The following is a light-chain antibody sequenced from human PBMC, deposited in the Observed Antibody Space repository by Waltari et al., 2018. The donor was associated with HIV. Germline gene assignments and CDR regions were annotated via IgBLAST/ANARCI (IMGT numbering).Light chain of an antibody. CDR3: QQYNKWPMYT. V-gene: IGKV3-15*01. J-gene: IGKJ2*01. CDR2: GAS. Sequence: IVMTQSPATLPVSPGERITLSCRASQSLGSNLAWYQQKPGQAPRLLSYGASTRATGVPARFSGSGFGTQFSLTISSLQSEDFAIDYCQQYNKWPMYTFGQGTKLEMK. CDR1: QSLGSN.